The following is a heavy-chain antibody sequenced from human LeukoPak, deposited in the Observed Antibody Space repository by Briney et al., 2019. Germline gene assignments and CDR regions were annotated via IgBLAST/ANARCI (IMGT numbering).Heavy chain of an antibody. D-gene: IGHD3-3*01. CDR3: ARRGGPGGGYDFWSGYYPDAFDI. J-gene: IGHJ3*02. V-gene: IGHV1-18*01. CDR1: GYTFTSYG. CDR2: ISAYNGNT. Sequence: ASVKVSCKASGYTFTSYGIGGGRQPPGQGLGGRGWISAYNGNTNYAQKLQGRVTMTTDTSTSTAYMELRSLRSDDTAVYYCARRGGPGGGYDFWSGYYPDAFDIWGQGTMVTVSS.